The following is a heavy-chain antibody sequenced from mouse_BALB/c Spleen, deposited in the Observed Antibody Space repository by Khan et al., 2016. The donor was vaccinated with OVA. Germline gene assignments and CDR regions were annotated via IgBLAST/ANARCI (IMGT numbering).Heavy chain of an antibody. CDR2: ISYSGNT. V-gene: IGHV3-2*02. D-gene: IGHD2-10*02. J-gene: IGHJ2*01. CDR1: GYSITSDYA. CDR3: ERVYGGDMDY. Sequence: EVKLLESGPGLVKPSQSLSLTCTVSGYSITSDYAWNWIRQFPENKLEWMGYISYSGNTNYNPSLKSRISITRDTSKNQFFLQLNSVTTEDTATYYCERVYGGDMDYWGQGTTLTVSS.